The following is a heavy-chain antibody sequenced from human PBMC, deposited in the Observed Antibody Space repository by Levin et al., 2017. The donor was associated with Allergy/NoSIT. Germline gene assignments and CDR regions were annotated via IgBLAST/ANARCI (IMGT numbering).Heavy chain of an antibody. CDR2: IKSKADGGTT. Sequence: PGGSLRLSCAASGITFSNAWMSWARQAPGKGLEWVGRIKSKADGGTTEYAAPVKGRFTISRDDSKNTLYLQMNSLKTEDTAVYFCTTYSSSWYYFDYWGRGTLVTVSS. J-gene: IGHJ4*02. CDR3: TTYSSSWYYFDY. CDR1: GITFSNAW. V-gene: IGHV3-15*01. D-gene: IGHD6-13*01.